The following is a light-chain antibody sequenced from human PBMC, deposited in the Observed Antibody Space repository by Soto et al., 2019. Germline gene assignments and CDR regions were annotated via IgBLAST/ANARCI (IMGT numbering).Light chain of an antibody. CDR3: QQYVSSLYT. V-gene: IGKV3-20*01. CDR1: QSVRSRF. J-gene: IGKJ2*01. Sequence: EIVLTQSPGTLSLSPGERATLSCRASQSVRSRFLACYRQKPGQAPRLLMYGASNSATGIPDWFRGTVSGTDFTLTISRRESEGFAVYYCQQYVSSLYTVALGTKLDIK. CDR2: GAS.